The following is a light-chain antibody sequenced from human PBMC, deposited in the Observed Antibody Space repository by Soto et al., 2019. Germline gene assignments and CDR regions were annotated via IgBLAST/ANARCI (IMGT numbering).Light chain of an antibody. CDR3: AAWDDSLSGWV. V-gene: IGLV1-47*02. CDR2: TYT. CDR1: SSNIGRNN. Sequence: QSALTQPPSASGTPGQRVTISCSGSSSNIGRNNVYWYQQFPGMAPKLLTYTYTQRPSGGSDRISASKSGTSASLAISGLRSEDEADYHCAAWDDSLSGWVFGGGTKLTVL. J-gene: IGLJ3*02.